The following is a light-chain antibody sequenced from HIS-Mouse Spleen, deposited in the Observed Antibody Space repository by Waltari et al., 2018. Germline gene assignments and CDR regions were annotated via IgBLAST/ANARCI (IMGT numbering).Light chain of an antibody. Sequence: DIQMTQSPSTLSASVGDRVPITCRASQGISSWLAWYQQKPGKAPKLLIYKASSLESGVPSRFSGSGSGTEFTLTISSLQPDDFATYYCQQYNSYSRTFGQGTKVEIK. J-gene: IGKJ1*01. V-gene: IGKV1-5*03. CDR1: QGISSW. CDR3: QQYNSYSRT. CDR2: KAS.